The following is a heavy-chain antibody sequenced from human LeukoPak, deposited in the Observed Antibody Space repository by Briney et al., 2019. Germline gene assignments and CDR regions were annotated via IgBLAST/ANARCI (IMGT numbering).Heavy chain of an antibody. CDR3: ARAPKIVGATWFDP. CDR1: GGSISSGGYY. D-gene: IGHD1-26*01. CDR2: IYHSGST. V-gene: IGHV4-30-2*01. J-gene: IGHJ5*02. Sequence: SQTLSLTCTVSGGSISSGGYYWSWIRQPPGKGLEWIGYIYHSGSTYYNPSLKSRVTISVDRSKNQFSLKLSSVTAADTAVYYCARAPKIVGATWFDPWGQGTLVTVSS.